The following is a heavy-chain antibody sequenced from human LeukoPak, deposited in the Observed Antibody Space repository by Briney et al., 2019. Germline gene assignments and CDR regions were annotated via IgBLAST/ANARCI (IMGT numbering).Heavy chain of an antibody. CDR2: IWYDGSNK. D-gene: IGHD4-17*01. V-gene: IGHV3-33*01. CDR3: ARDLGRIGDYGDYGAFDI. Sequence: GGSLRLSCAASGFTFSSYGMHWVRQAPGKGLEWVAVIWYDGSNKYYADSVKGRFTISRDNSKNTLYLQMNSLRAEDTAVYYCARDLGRIGDYGDYGAFDIWGQGTMVTVSS. CDR1: GFTFSSYG. J-gene: IGHJ3*02.